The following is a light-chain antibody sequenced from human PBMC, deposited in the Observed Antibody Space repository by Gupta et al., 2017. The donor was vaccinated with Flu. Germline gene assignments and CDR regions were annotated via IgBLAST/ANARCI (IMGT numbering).Light chain of an antibody. J-gene: IGLJ2*01. V-gene: IGLV3-21*02. CDR1: NIGSKS. CDR2: DDT. Sequence: SYVLTQPPSVSVAPGQTARIPWAENNIGSKSVHWYQQKPGQAPVLIVYDDTDRPSGIPERFSGSNFGNTATLTISRVEAGDEADYYCQLWDGSGNHPVVLGGGTKLTVL. CDR3: QLWDGSGNHPVV.